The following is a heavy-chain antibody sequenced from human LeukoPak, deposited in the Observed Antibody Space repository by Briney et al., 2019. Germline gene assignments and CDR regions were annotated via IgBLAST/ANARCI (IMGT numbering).Heavy chain of an antibody. CDR1: GFTFSSYS. CDR3: AREMSYYDTSGYSHRYYYYMDV. J-gene: IGHJ6*03. Sequence: PGGSLRLACAASGFTFSSYSMNWVRQAPGKGLEWVSYISSGSTTIYYADSVKGRSTISRDNAKNSLYLQMNSLRAEDTAVYYCAREMSYYDTSGYSHRYYYYMDVWGKGTTVTVSS. D-gene: IGHD3-22*01. V-gene: IGHV3-48*01. CDR2: ISSGSTTI.